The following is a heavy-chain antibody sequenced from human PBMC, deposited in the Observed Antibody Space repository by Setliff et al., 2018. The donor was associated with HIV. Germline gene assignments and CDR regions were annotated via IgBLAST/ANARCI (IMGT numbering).Heavy chain of an antibody. J-gene: IGHJ6*03. V-gene: IGHV1-69*06. CDR1: GGTFSTHA. Sequence: SVKVSCKASGGTFSTHAISWVRQAPGQGLEWMGRIVPIFVTTNYAQNFQGRVTFTADKSTSTAYMELTSLRSEDTAVYYCARTDFWSASSSPDHYYYIDVWGKGTTVTVSS. CDR3: ARTDFWSASSSPDHYYYIDV. CDR2: IVPIFVTT. D-gene: IGHD3-3*01.